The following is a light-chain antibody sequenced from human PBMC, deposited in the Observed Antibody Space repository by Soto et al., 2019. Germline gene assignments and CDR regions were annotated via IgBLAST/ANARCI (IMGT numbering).Light chain of an antibody. CDR1: SSDVGNYNY. J-gene: IGLJ3*02. CDR3: YSYAGSYTWV. Sequence: QSVLTQPRSVSGSPGQSVTISCTGTSSDVGNYNYVSWYQQYPGKAPKLMIYEVSKRPSGVPDRFSGSKSGNTASLTISGLQADDEADYYCYSYAGSYTWVFGGGTKLTVL. CDR2: EVS. V-gene: IGLV2-11*01.